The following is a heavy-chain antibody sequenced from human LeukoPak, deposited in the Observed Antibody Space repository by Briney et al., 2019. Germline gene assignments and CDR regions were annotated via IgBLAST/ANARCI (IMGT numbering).Heavy chain of an antibody. Sequence: PGGSLRLSCAASGFTFSSYAMSWVRQAPGKGLEWVGRIKSKSEGGTTDYAAPVKGRITVSRDDSKNTLYLQMNSLKTEDTAVYFCTRDSSGLIDYWGQGTLVTVSS. CDR1: GFTFSSYA. CDR2: IKSKSEGGTT. CDR3: TRDSSGLIDY. V-gene: IGHV3-15*01. D-gene: IGHD3-10*01. J-gene: IGHJ4*02.